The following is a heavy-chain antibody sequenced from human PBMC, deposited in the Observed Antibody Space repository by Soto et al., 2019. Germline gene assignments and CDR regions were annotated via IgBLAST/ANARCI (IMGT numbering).Heavy chain of an antibody. CDR2: IYHSGST. V-gene: IGHV4-30-2*01. CDR3: RNIPDF. D-gene: IGHD2-2*02. J-gene: IGHJ6*02. Sequence: SQTLPDTWAVSAGSIRRGGYSVCCIRQPQGKGLEWIGYIYHSGSTYYNPSLKSRVTISVDRSKNQFSLKLSSVTAVFTSFYYYRNIPDFCGQGTSVTV. CDR1: AGSIRRGGYS.